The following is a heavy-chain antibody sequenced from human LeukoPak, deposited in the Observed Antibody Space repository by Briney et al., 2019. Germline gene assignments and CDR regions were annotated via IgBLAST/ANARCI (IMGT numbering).Heavy chain of an antibody. CDR1: GGTFSSYA. Sequence: SVKVSCKASGGTFSSYAISWVRQAPGQGLEWMGGIIPIFGTANYAQKFQGRVTITADESTSTAYMELSSLRSEDTAVYYCAREWRGVGNPYYFDYWGQGTLVTVSS. V-gene: IGHV1-69*13. CDR3: AREWRGVGNPYYFDY. CDR2: IIPIFGTA. J-gene: IGHJ4*02. D-gene: IGHD3-3*01.